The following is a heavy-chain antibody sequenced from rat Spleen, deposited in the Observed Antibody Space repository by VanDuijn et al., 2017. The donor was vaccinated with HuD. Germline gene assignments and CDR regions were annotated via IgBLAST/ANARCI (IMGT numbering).Heavy chain of an antibody. CDR1: GFSLTSYN. CDR3: TRVETTGIPDY. CDR2: MRSDGDI. D-gene: IGHD1-9*01. Sequence: QVQLKESGPGLVQPSQTLSLTCTVSGFSLTSYNVHWVRQPPGKGLEWMGRMRSDGDISYNSALPSRLSISRDTSKNQVFLKMNSLHTDDTGTYYCTRVETTGIPDYWGQGVMVTVAS. V-gene: IGHV2-63*01. J-gene: IGHJ2*01.